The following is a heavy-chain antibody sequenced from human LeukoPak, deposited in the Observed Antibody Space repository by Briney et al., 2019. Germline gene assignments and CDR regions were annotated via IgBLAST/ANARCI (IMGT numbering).Heavy chain of an antibody. CDR1: GFTFSSYA. CDR3: AQWLDNWFDP. D-gene: IGHD6-19*01. V-gene: IGHV3-23*01. CDR2: TSGSGGST. Sequence: GGSLRLSCAASGFTFSSYAMSWVRQAPGKGLEWVSATSGSGGSTYYADSVKGRFSISRDNSKNTLYLQMNSLRGEGTAVFYCAQWLDNWFDPWGQGTLVTVSP. J-gene: IGHJ5*02.